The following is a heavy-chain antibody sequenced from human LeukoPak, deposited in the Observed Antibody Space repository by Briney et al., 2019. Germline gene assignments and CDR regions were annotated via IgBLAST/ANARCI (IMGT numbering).Heavy chain of an antibody. D-gene: IGHD4-17*01. Sequence: SETLSLTCTVSGGSISSGGYYWSWIRQPPGKGLEWIGYIYYSGSTNYNPSLKSRVTISVDTSKNQFSLKLSSVTAADTAVYYCARLTTVPILAYYYYGMDVWGQGTTVTVSS. CDR2: IYYSGST. CDR1: GGSISSGGYY. CDR3: ARLTTVPILAYYYYGMDV. V-gene: IGHV4-61*08. J-gene: IGHJ6*02.